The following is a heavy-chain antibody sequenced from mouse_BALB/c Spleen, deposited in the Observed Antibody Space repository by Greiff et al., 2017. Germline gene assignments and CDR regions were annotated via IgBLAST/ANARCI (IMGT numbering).Heavy chain of an antibody. Sequence: EVQLVESGGGLVKPGGSLKLSCAASGFTFSSYAMSWVRQTPEKRLEWVATISSGGSYTYYPDSVKGRFTISRDNAKNTLYLQMSSLRSEDTAMYYCARNGNYGVDYWGQGTTLTVSS. D-gene: IGHD2-1*01. CDR3: ARNGNYGVDY. CDR2: ISSGGSYT. CDR1: GFTFSSYA. J-gene: IGHJ2*01. V-gene: IGHV5-9-3*01.